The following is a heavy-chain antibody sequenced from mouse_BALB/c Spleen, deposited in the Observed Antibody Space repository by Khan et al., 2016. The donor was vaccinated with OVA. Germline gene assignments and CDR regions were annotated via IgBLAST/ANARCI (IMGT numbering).Heavy chain of an antibody. D-gene: IGHD1-1*01. Sequence: QVQLQQSGPELVKPGASVKISCKASGYTFTDNYINWVKQKPGQGLEWIGWIYPGSGNTKYNEKFKGKATLTVDTSSSTAYMHLSSLTSEDTAVYCCGRGGYYENSLVDYWGQGTTLTVSS. J-gene: IGHJ2*01. CDR1: GYTFTDNY. CDR3: GRGGYYENSLVDY. CDR2: IYPGSGNT. V-gene: IGHV1-84*02.